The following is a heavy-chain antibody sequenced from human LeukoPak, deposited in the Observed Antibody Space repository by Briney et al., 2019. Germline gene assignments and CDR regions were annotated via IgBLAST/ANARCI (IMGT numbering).Heavy chain of an antibody. Sequence: GGSLRLSCAASGFTFSSYAMHWVRQAPGKGLEWVAVISYDGSNKYYADSVKGRFTISRDNSKNTLYLQMNSLRAEDTAVYYCARTTAMAPVVGYWGQGTLVTVSS. J-gene: IGHJ4*02. CDR3: ARTTAMAPVVGY. CDR2: ISYDGSNK. V-gene: IGHV3-30-3*01. D-gene: IGHD5-18*01. CDR1: GFTFSSYA.